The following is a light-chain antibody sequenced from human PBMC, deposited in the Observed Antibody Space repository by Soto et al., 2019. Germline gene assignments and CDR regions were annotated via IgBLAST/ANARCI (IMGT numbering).Light chain of an antibody. CDR3: QQRSNWPPIT. Sequence: EIVLTQSPVTLSLSPGERATLSCRASQSVGNYLAWFQQKPGQAPRLLIYDASNRATGIPARFSGSGSGTDFTLTISSLEPEDFAVYYCQQRSNWPPITFGRGTRLEIK. CDR2: DAS. J-gene: IGKJ5*01. CDR1: QSVGNY. V-gene: IGKV3-11*01.